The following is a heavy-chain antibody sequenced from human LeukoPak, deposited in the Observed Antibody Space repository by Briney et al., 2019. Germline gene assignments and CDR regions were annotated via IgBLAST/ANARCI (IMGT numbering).Heavy chain of an antibody. J-gene: IGHJ4*02. CDR1: GGSFSGYY. CDR2: INHSGST. CDR3: AREIPLRYFDWLSQGIDY. D-gene: IGHD3-9*01. V-gene: IGHV4-34*01. Sequence: SETLSLTCAVYGGSFSGYYWSWIRQPPGKGLEWIGEINHSGSTNYNPSLKSRVTILVDTSKNQFSLKLSSVTAADTAVYYCAREIPLRYFDWLSQGIDYWGQGTLVTVSS.